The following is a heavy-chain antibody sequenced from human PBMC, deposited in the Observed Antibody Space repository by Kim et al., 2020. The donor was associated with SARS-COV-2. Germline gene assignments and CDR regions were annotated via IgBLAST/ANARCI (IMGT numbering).Heavy chain of an antibody. D-gene: IGHD2-15*01. J-gene: IGHJ4*02. Sequence: ASVKVSCKTSGYTFTDYYMHWARQAPGQGLEWMGWINPNSGGTNYAQKFQGRVTMTRDTSINTAYMDLSRLRSDDTAVYYCARECYTYCSGGSCYRGICNSWGQGTLVTVSS. CDR1: GYTFTDYY. CDR2: INPNSGGT. V-gene: IGHV1-2*02. CDR3: ARECYTYCSGGSCYRGICNS.